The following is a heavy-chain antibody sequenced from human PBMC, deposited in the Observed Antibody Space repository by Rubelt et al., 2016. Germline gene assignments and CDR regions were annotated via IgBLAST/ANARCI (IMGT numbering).Heavy chain of an antibody. CDR3: ARDDVVVPAAPPLGDY. J-gene: IGHJ4*02. CDR1: GYTFTGYY. V-gene: IGHV1-2*02. D-gene: IGHD2-2*01. CDR2: INPNSGGT. Sequence: QVQLVQSGAEVKKPGASVKVSCKASGYTFTGYYMHWVRQAPGQGLEWMGWINPNSGGTNYAQKFQGRVTMTRDTSISTAYMELSRRRSDDTAGYYGARDDVVVPAAPPLGDYWGQGTLVTVSS.